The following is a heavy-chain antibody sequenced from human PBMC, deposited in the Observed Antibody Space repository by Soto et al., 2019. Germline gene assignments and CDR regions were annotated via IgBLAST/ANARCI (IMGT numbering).Heavy chain of an antibody. Sequence: PGGSLRLSCAASGFTFSRYSMNWVRQAPGKGLEWVSYISSSSSTIYYADSVKGRFTISRDNAKNSLYLQMNSLRAEDTAVYYCARDPIAAASDDAFDIWGQGTMVTVSS. J-gene: IGHJ3*02. CDR3: ARDPIAAASDDAFDI. CDR1: GFTFSRYS. CDR2: ISSSSSTI. D-gene: IGHD6-13*01. V-gene: IGHV3-48*01.